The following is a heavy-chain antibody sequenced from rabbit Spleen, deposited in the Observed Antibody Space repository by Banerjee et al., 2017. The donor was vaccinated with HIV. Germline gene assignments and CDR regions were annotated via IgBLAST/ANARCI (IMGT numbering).Heavy chain of an antibody. CDR2: INIATGKS. V-gene: IGHV1S40*01. CDR3: ARDLVTAIGWNFAL. Sequence: QSLEESGGDLVKPEGSLTLTCAASGIDFSDKDVMCWVRQAPGKGLEWITCINIATGKSVYASWVSGRFIMSRTSSTTVTLQMTSLTAADTATYFCARDLVTAIGWNFALWGQGTLVTVS. CDR1: GIDFSDKDV. D-gene: IGHD7-1*01. J-gene: IGHJ4*01.